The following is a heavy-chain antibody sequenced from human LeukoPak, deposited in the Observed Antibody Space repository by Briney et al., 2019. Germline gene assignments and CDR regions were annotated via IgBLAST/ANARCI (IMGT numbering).Heavy chain of an antibody. D-gene: IGHD1-26*01. V-gene: IGHV4-59*01. CDR1: GDSIGIYY. CDR2: IYYSGST. J-gene: IGHJ5*02. Sequence: SETLSLTCTVSGDSIGIYYWTWIRQPPGKGLDWIGYIYYSGSTNYNPSLKSRVTISVDTSKNQFSLKLNSVTAADTAVYYCARGHYSGSNPLHWFDPWGQGTLVTVSS. CDR3: ARGHYSGSNPLHWFDP.